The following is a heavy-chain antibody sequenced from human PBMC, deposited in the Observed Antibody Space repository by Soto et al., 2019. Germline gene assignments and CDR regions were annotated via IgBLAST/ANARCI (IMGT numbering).Heavy chain of an antibody. V-gene: IGHV3-33*01. D-gene: IGHD2-15*01. J-gene: IGHJ6*02. Sequence: QVQLVESGGGVVQPGRSLRLSCAASGFTFSSYGMHWVRQAPGKGLEWVAVIWYDGSNKYYADSVKGRFTISRDNSKNTLYLQRNSLGAEDTAVYYCARDKDIVVVVAAPTYYYYYGMDVWGQVTTVTVS. CDR3: ARDKDIVVVVAAPTYYYYYGMDV. CDR2: IWYDGSNK. CDR1: GFTFSSYG.